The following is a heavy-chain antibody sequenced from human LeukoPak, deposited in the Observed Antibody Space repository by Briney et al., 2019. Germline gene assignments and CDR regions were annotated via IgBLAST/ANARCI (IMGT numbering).Heavy chain of an antibody. CDR3: AIEGIAAALGDY. D-gene: IGHD6-13*01. CDR1: GGSISSSIYY. J-gene: IGHJ4*02. V-gene: IGHV4-39*07. CDR2: IYYSGNT. Sequence: SETLSLTCTVSGGSISSSIYYWGWIRQPPGKGLEWIGSIYYSGNTYYNPSLKSRVTISVDTSKNQFSLKLSSVTAADTAVYYCAIEGIAAALGDYWGQGTLVTVSS.